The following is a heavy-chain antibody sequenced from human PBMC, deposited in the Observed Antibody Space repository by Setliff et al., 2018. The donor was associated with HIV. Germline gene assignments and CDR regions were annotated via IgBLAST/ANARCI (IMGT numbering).Heavy chain of an antibody. D-gene: IGHD2-8*01. CDR2: SRNKANSYST. CDR3: VGLRYYADGAWHGGDY. J-gene: IGHJ4*02. Sequence: GGSPRLSCVASGFIFSNRYMDWVRQAPGKGLEWIGRSRNKANSYSTEYAASVKGRFTISRDASKSSMYLQMNSLKSEDTAVYYCVGLRYYADGAWHGGDYWGQGSLVTVSS. CDR1: GFIFSNRY. V-gene: IGHV3-72*01.